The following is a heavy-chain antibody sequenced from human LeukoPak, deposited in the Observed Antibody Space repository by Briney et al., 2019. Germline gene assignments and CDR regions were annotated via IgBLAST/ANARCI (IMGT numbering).Heavy chain of an antibody. V-gene: IGHV3-49*04. CDR1: GFTFGDYA. J-gene: IGHJ4*02. CDR2: IRSKIYGGTT. Sequence: GRSLRLSCAVSGFTFGDYAMSWVRQAPGKGLEWVSFIRSKIYGGTTEYAASVKGRFSVSRDDSESIAYLQMNSLETEDTAVYYCARVGYTGSWDGHLDSWGQGTLVTVSS. D-gene: IGHD5-12*01. CDR3: ARVGYTGSWDGHLDS.